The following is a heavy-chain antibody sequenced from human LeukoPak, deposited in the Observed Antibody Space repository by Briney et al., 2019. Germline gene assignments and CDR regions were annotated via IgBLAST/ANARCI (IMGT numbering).Heavy chain of an antibody. V-gene: IGHV3-13*01. J-gene: IGHJ4*02. CDR3: ARQNRNGFDY. D-gene: IGHD2-8*01. Sequence: GGSLRLSCAASGFTFSTYDLHWVRQTTGKGLEWVSATGTAGDTWYSGSVKGRFTISSENAKSSMYLQMNSLRAGDTAVYYCARQNRNGFDYWGQGTLVTVSS. CDR1: GFTFSTYD. CDR2: TGTAGDT.